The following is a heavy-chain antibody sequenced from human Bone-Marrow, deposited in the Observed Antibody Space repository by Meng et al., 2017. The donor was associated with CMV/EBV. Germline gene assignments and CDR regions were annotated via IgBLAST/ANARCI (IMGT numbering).Heavy chain of an antibody. Sequence: GESLKISCAASGFTFSSYEMNWVRQAPGKGLEWVSYISSSGSTIYYADSVKGRFTISRDNAKNSLYLQMNSLRAEDTAVYYCARENDSGWNYDFDYWGQGTLVTVSS. J-gene: IGHJ4*02. D-gene: IGHD1-7*01. CDR1: GFTFSSYE. CDR2: ISSSGSTI. CDR3: ARENDSGWNYDFDY. V-gene: IGHV3-48*03.